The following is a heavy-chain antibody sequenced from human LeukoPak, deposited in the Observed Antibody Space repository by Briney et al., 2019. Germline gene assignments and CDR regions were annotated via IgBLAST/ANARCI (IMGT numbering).Heavy chain of an antibody. CDR3: ASSKRFGELLKDDMDV. V-gene: IGHV3-53*01. CDR1: GFTVSSNY. D-gene: IGHD3-10*01. J-gene: IGHJ6*02. Sequence: PGGSLRLSCAASGFTVSSNYMSWVRQAPGKGLEWVSVIYSGGSTYYADSVKGRFTVSRDNSKNTLYLQMNSLRAEDTAVYYCASSKRFGELLKDDMDVWGQGTTVTVSS. CDR2: IYSGGST.